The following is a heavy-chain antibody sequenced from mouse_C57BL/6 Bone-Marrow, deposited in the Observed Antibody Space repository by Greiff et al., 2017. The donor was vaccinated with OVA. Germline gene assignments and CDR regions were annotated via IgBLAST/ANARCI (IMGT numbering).Heavy chain of an antibody. D-gene: IGHD2-3*01. Sequence: VMLVESGPGLVAPSQSLSITCTVSGFSLTSYAISWVRQPPGKGPEWLGVIWTGGGTNYNSALKSRLSISKDNSKSQVFLKMNSLQTDDTARYYCARKDGYPYSYAMDYRGQGTSVTVSS. V-gene: IGHV2-9-1*01. CDR1: GFSLTSYA. CDR2: IWTGGGT. J-gene: IGHJ4*01. CDR3: ARKDGYPYSYAMDY.